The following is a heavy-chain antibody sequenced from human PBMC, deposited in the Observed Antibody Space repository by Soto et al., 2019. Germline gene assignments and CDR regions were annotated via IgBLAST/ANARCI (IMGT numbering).Heavy chain of an antibody. CDR3: ARPVHNKLYYSGMDV. CDR2: IWYDGSNK. V-gene: IGHV3-33*01. J-gene: IGHJ6*02. CDR1: GFTFSSYG. D-gene: IGHD1-1*01. Sequence: QVPLVESGGGVVQPGRSLRLSCAASGFTFSSYGMHWVRQAPGKGLEWVAVIWYDGSNKYYADSVKGRFTMSRDNSKNTLYLQMNSLRAEDTAVYYCARPVHNKLYYSGMDVWGQGTTVTVSS.